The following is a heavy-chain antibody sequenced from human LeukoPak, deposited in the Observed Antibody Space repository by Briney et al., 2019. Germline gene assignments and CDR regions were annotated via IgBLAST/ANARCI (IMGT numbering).Heavy chain of an antibody. Sequence: SETLSLTCAVYGGSFSGYYWSWIRQPPGKGLEWIGEIDHSGSTNYNPSLKSRVTISVDTSKNQFSLKLSSVTVADTAVYYCARVLPYCSSTSCYSGGVRLNWFDPWGQGTLVTVSS. CDR2: IDHSGST. D-gene: IGHD2-2*01. V-gene: IGHV4-34*01. J-gene: IGHJ5*02. CDR3: ARVLPYCSSTSCYSGGVRLNWFDP. CDR1: GGSFSGYY.